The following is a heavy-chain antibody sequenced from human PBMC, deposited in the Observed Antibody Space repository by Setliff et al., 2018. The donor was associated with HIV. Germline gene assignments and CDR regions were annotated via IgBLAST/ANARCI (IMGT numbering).Heavy chain of an antibody. CDR3: ARVLYISGWYGPVVKALDM. D-gene: IGHD6-19*01. J-gene: IGHJ3*02. CDR1: GFTFRSHW. Sequence: QPGGSLRLSCAASGFTFRSHWMSWVRQAPGKGLEWVANIKQGGTENYSVDSVKGRFTISGNDAKNSLFLQMNSLRAEDTAMYYCARVLYISGWYGPVVKALDMWGQGTMVTVSS. V-gene: IGHV3-7*03. CDR2: IKQGGTEN.